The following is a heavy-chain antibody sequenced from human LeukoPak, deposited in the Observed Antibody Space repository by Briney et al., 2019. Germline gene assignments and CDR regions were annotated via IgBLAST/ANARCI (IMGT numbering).Heavy chain of an antibody. CDR3: ARPVGGNFPGYFDY. V-gene: IGHV1-46*01. J-gene: IGHJ4*02. D-gene: IGHD4-23*01. Sequence: GASVKVSCKASGGTFRSFAISWVRQAPGQGLEWMGIINPSGGSTSYAQKFQGRVTMTRDTSTSTVYMELSSLRSEDTAVYYCARPVGGNFPGYFDYWGQGTLVTVSS. CDR2: INPSGGST. CDR1: GGTFRSFA.